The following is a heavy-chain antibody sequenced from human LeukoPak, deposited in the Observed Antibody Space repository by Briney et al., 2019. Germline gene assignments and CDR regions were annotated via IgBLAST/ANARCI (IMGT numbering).Heavy chain of an antibody. CDR2: ISGSGGST. CDR3: AKDLWALRYSYGDDFDY. J-gene: IGHJ4*02. V-gene: IGHV3-23*01. CDR1: GFTFSSYA. D-gene: IGHD5-18*01. Sequence: GGSLRLSCAASGFTFSSYAMRWVRQAPGKGLEWVSAISGSGGSTYYADSVKGRFTISRDNSKNTLYLQMNSLRAEDTAVYYCAKDLWALRYSYGDDFDYWGQGTLVTVSS.